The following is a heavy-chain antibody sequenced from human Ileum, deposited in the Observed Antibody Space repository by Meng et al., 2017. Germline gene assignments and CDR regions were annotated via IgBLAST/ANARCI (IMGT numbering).Heavy chain of an antibody. CDR2: IWSHGNNQ. D-gene: IGHD1-1*01. CDR1: GFAFSNYG. Sequence: GESLKISCAPSGFAFSNYGMHWVRQAPGKGLEWVALIWSHGNNQVYADSVKGRFTISRDNSKNTLFLQMNGLTVEDTAVYYCARDDDRNDNALDMWGQGKTVT. J-gene: IGHJ3*02. CDR3: ARDDDRNDNALDM. V-gene: IGHV3-33*01.